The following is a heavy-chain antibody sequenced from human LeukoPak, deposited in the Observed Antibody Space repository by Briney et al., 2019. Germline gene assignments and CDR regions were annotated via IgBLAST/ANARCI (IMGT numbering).Heavy chain of an antibody. D-gene: IGHD3-3*01. Sequence: ASVKVSCKCSGYTFTEHYMHEVRPAPGQGLEWVGWINPNSGSTNFAQKFQGRVTMTRDTSISTAYMELSRLTSDDTAVYYCARINAHFVVVNNDCWGQGTLVTVSS. J-gene: IGHJ4*02. CDR1: GYTFTEHY. CDR2: INPNSGST. CDR3: ARINAHFVVVNNDC. V-gene: IGHV1-2*02.